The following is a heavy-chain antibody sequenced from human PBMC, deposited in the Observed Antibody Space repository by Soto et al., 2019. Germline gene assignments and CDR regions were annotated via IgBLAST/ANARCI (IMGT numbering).Heavy chain of an antibody. CDR1: GGSISSYY. CDR2: IYTSGST. D-gene: IGHD6-13*01. Sequence: KPSETLSLTCTASGGSISSYYWSWIRQPAGKGLEWIWRIYTSGSTNYNPSLKSRVTMSVDTSKNQFSLKLSSVTAADTAVYYCARAGAAGTWYYYYYYGKDVWGQGTTVTVSS. J-gene: IGHJ6*02. CDR3: ARAGAAGTWYYYYYYGKDV. V-gene: IGHV4-4*07.